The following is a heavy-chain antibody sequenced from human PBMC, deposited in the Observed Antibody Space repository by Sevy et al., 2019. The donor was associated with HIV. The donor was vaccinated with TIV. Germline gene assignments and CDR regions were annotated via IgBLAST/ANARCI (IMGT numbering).Heavy chain of an antibody. CDR2: INPNSGGT. J-gene: IGHJ5*02. Sequence: ASVKVSCKASGYTFTGYYMHWVRQAPGQGLEWMGWINPNSGGTNYAQKFQGRVTMTRDTSINTAYMELSRLRSDDTAVYYCARGLYYYDSSGYYWPWGQGTLVTVSS. D-gene: IGHD3-22*01. CDR1: GYTFTGYY. CDR3: ARGLYYYDSSGYYWP. V-gene: IGHV1-2*02.